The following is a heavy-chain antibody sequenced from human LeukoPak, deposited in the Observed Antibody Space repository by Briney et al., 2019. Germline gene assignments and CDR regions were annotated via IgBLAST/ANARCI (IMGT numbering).Heavy chain of an antibody. CDR1: GDSVSSKSAG. Sequence: SQTLSLTCAVSGDSVSSKSAGWNWIRQSPSRGLVGLGRTYYRSKCYPEYAVSGETRITVNPDTSKNQFSLQLTSVTPEDTAIYYCAILRTASSFDFWGQGTLVTVSS. V-gene: IGHV6-1*01. CDR3: AILRTASSFDF. CDR2: TYYRSKCYP. J-gene: IGHJ4*02. D-gene: IGHD1-1*01.